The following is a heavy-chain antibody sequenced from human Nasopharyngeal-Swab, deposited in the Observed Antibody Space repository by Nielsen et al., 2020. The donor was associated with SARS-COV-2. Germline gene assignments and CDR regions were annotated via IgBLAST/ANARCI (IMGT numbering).Heavy chain of an antibody. J-gene: IGHJ4*01. CDR3: AKSSHTSGWYPADH. D-gene: IGHD6-19*01. CDR1: GFTFSNSG. CDR2: ISDDGTDK. V-gene: IGHV3-30*18. Sequence: GGSLRLSCAASGFTFSNSGIQWVRQAPGKGLDWVAVISDDGTDKYYADSVRGRFPTPRDDSKNTVYLQLNSLRGDDTAVYYCAKSSHTSGWYPADHWGHGTLVIVSS.